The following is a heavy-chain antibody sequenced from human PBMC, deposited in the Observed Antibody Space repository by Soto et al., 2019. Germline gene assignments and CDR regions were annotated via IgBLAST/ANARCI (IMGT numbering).Heavy chain of an antibody. J-gene: IGHJ5*02. CDR2: INAGNGNT. D-gene: IGHD2-21*01. CDR3: ARGGLLWWFDP. Sequence: QVQLVQSGAEVKKPGASVKVSCKASGYTFTSYAMHWVRQDPGQRLEWMGWINAGNGNTKYSQKFQGRVTITRDTSASTAYMELSSLRSEDTAVYYCARGGLLWWFDPWGQGTLVTVSS. V-gene: IGHV1-3*01. CDR1: GYTFTSYA.